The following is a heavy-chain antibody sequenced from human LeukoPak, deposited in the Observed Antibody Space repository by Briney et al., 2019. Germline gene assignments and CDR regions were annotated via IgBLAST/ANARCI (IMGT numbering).Heavy chain of an antibody. Sequence: GGSLRLSCAASGFTFSSYAMSWVRQAPGKGLEWVSAISGSGGSTYYADSVKGRFTIYRDNSKNTLYLQMNSLRAEDTAVYYCATRAGDYSYYFDYWGQGTLVTVSS. CDR2: ISGSGGST. J-gene: IGHJ4*02. CDR3: ATRAGDYSYYFDY. D-gene: IGHD4-17*01. CDR1: GFTFSSYA. V-gene: IGHV3-23*01.